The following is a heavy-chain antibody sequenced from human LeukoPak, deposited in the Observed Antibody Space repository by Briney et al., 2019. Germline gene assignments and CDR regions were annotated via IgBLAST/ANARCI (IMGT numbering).Heavy chain of an antibody. Sequence: GGSLSLSCVASGFTFKSYGMHWVRQAPGKGLEWVAIIWYDGSNKYYADFVKGRFTTSRDNSKNTLYLQMNSLRADDTAVYYCARVSGYSGTWYVDYWGQGTLVTVSS. J-gene: IGHJ4*02. CDR2: IWYDGSNK. CDR1: GFTFKSYG. V-gene: IGHV3-33*01. D-gene: IGHD6-13*01. CDR3: ARVSGYSGTWYVDY.